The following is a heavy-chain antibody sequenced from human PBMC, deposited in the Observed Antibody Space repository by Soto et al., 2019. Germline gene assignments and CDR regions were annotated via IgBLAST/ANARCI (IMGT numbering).Heavy chain of an antibody. J-gene: IGHJ4*02. CDR3: VMNYYDSSGYYSVPLRNY. CDR2: INPSGGST. Sequence: GASVKVSCKASGYTFTSYYMHWVRQAPGQGLERMGIINPSGGSTSYAQKFQGRVTITADESTSTAYMELSSLRSEDTAVYYFVMNYYDSSGYYSVPLRNYWGQGTLVTVSS. V-gene: IGHV1-46*01. CDR1: GYTFTSYY. D-gene: IGHD3-22*01.